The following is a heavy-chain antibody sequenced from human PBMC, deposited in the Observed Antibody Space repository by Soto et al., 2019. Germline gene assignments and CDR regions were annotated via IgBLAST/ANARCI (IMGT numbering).Heavy chain of an antibody. CDR2: ISYDGSNK. V-gene: IGHV3-30-3*01. CDR3: ARDLKKATVTRIDY. Sequence: QVQLVESGGGVVQPGRSLRLSCAASGFTFSSYAMHWVRQAPGKGLEWVAVISYDGSNKYYADSVKGRFTISRDNSKNTLYLQMNSLRAEDTAVYYCARDLKKATVTRIDYSGQGTLVTVSS. CDR1: GFTFSSYA. J-gene: IGHJ4*02. D-gene: IGHD4-4*01.